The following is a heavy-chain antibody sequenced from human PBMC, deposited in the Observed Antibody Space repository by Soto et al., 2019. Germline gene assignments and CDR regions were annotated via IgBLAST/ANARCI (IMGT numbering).Heavy chain of an antibody. J-gene: IGHJ4*02. CDR3: ARKGCSGSTCPYYLDI. CDR2: FTASDGT. V-gene: IGHV3-23*01. CDR1: GVPFSSHS. Sequence: GGSLRLSCAASGVPFSSHSMHWVRQAPGKGLEWVSGFTASDGTLYADSVKGRFTVSRDNSKSTLYLQLDSLRAEDSAVYFCARKGCSGSTCPYYLDIWGQGTLVTVSS. D-gene: IGHD3-3*01.